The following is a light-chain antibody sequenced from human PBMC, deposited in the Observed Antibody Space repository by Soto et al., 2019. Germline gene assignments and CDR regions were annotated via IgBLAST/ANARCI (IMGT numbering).Light chain of an antibody. Sequence: SYELTQPPSVSVSPGRTARITCSGDALPKQYAYWYQQKPGQAPVVVIYKDNGRPSGIPERFSGSSSGTTVTLTISGVQAEDEAYYYCQSSDSSGRYPYVFGTGTKVTAL. CDR1: ALPKQY. CDR3: QSSDSSGRYPYV. J-gene: IGLJ1*01. CDR2: KDN. V-gene: IGLV3-25*02.